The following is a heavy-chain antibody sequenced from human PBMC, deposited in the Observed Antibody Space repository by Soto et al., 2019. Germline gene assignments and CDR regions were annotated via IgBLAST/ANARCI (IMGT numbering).Heavy chain of an antibody. CDR1: GFTFSSYA. CDR3: ARPAATYYYSSGSLDY. Sequence: QVQLVESGGGVVQPGRSLRLSCAASGFTFSSYAMHWVRQAPGKGLEWVAVISYDGSNKYYADSVKGRFTISRDNSKNTLYLQMNSLRAEDTAVYYCARPAATYYYSSGSLDYWGQGTLVTVSS. D-gene: IGHD3-22*01. V-gene: IGHV3-30-3*01. CDR2: ISYDGSNK. J-gene: IGHJ4*02.